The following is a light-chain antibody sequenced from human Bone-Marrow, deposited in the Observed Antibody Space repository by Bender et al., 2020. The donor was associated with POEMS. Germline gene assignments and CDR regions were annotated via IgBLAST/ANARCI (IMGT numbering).Light chain of an antibody. V-gene: IGLV10-54*04. CDR3: SAWDSSLSGCV. CDR2: RNN. CDR1: SNNVGYQG. J-gene: IGLJ3*02. Sequence: QAGLTQPPSVSKDLRQTATLTCTGNSNNVGYQGATWLQQHQGHPPKLLSYRNNNGPSGISERFSASRSGNTASLTITGLQPEDEADYYCSAWDSSLSGCVFGGGTKLTVL.